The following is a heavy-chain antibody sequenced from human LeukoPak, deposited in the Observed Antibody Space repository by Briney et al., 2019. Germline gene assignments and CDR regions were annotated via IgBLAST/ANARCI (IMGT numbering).Heavy chain of an antibody. J-gene: IGHJ6*02. CDR3: ARDLYCSSTSCLYYYYYGMDV. Sequence: GGSLRLSCAASGFTFSSYWMSWVRQAPGKGLEWVANIKQDGSEKYYVDSVKGRFTISRDNAKNSLYLQMNSLRAEDTAVYYCARDLYCSSTSCLYYYYYGMDVWGQGTTVTVSS. V-gene: IGHV3-7*03. D-gene: IGHD2-2*01. CDR2: IKQDGSEK. CDR1: GFTFSSYW.